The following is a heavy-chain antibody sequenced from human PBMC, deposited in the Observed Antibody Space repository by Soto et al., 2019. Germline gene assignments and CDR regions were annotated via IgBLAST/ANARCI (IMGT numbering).Heavy chain of an antibody. CDR3: AREVTDYGRDYYGMDV. CDR1: GFTFSSYA. J-gene: IGHJ6*02. Sequence: GGSLRLSCAASGFTFSSYAMHWVRQAPGKGLEWVAVISYDGSNKYYADSVKGRFTISRDNSKNTLYLQMNSLRAEDTAVYYCAREVTDYGRDYYGMDVWGQGTTVTVSS. CDR2: ISYDGSNK. D-gene: IGHD4-17*01. V-gene: IGHV3-30-3*01.